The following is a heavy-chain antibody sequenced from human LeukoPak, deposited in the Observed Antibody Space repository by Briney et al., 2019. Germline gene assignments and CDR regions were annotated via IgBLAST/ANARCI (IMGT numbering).Heavy chain of an antibody. V-gene: IGHV3-11*01. J-gene: IGHJ4*02. CDR3: ARRLQLRNFDY. CDR1: TSSNYY. CDR2: ISSSGSTI. D-gene: IGHD5-18*01. Sequence: TSSNYYWGWIRQAPGKGLEWVSYISSSGSTIYYADSVKGRFTISRDNAKNSLYLQMNSLRAEDTAVYYCARRLQLRNFDYWGQGTLVTVSS.